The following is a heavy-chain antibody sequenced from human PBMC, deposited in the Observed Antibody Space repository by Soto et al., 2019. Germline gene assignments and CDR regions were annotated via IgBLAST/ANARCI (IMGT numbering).Heavy chain of an antibody. D-gene: IGHD4-17*01. CDR3: ARHGFYGDYSSNYFDP. V-gene: IGHV5-51*01. J-gene: IGHJ5*02. Sequence: PGESLKISCKGSGYSFSNWWIAWVRQMPGKGLEYMGIIYPSDSQTRYSPSFQGQVTISADKSISTAYLQWSSLKASDTAIYYCARHGFYGDYSSNYFDPWGQGNLVTVSS. CDR2: IYPSDSQT. CDR1: GYSFSNWW.